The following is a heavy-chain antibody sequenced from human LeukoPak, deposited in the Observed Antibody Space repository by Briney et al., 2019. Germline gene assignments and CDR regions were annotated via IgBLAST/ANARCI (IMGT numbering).Heavy chain of an antibody. J-gene: IGHJ4*02. CDR3: ARDFLEYSSSWYFDY. CDR1: GFTFSSYA. Sequence: GGSLRLSCAASGFTFSSYAMSWVRQAPGKGLEWVSYISSSGSTIYYADSVKGRFTISRDNAKNSLYLQMNSLRAEDTAVYYCARDFLEYSSSWYFDYWGQGTLVTVSS. CDR2: ISSSGSTI. D-gene: IGHD6-13*01. V-gene: IGHV3-48*04.